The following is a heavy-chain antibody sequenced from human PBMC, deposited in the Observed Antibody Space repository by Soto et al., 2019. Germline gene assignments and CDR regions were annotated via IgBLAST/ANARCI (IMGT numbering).Heavy chain of an antibody. CDR3: TIVRPTSNWYSFAI. V-gene: IGHV4-39*01. CDR2: MYYSGTT. Sequence: SGNLEITSTVSGGSSNSGAYYWGGIHQSPRKGLEWIGSMYYSGTTYYNPSLKSRATISVDMSKNQFSLKLSSVTAADTAVYFCTIVRPTSNWYSFAIWGQGTL. J-gene: IGHJ3*02. D-gene: IGHD6-13*01. CDR1: GGSSNSGAYY.